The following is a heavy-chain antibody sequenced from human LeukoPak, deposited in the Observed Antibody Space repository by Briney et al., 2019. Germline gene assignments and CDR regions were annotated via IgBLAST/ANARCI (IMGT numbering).Heavy chain of an antibody. J-gene: IGHJ3*02. D-gene: IGHD3-10*01. CDR2: IYSGGST. Sequence: GGSLRLSCAASGFTVSSNYMSWVRQAPGKGLEWVSVIYSGGSTYYADSVKGRFTISRDNSKNTLYLQMNSLRAEDTAVYYCAREVYFYGDSAMEGGFDIWGQGTMVTVSS. CDR3: AREVYFYGDSAMEGGFDI. CDR1: GFTVSSNY. V-gene: IGHV3-66*01.